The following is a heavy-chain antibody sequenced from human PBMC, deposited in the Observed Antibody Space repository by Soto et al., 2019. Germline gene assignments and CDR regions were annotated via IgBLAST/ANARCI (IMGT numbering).Heavy chain of an antibody. J-gene: IGHJ6*03. V-gene: IGHV4-59*01. D-gene: IGHD6-19*01. CDR1: GGSISSYY. CDR3: ARDRSSGWPTYYYYYMDV. Sequence: PSETLSLTCTVSGGSISSYYWSWIRQPPGKGLEWIGYIYYSGSTNYNPSIKSRVTISVDTSKNQFSLRLSSVTAADTAVYYCARDRSSGWPTYYYYYMDVWGKGTTVTVSS. CDR2: IYYSGST.